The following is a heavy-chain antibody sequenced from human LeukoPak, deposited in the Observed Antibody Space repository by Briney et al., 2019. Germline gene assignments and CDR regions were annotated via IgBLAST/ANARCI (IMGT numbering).Heavy chain of an antibody. Sequence: ASVKVSCKASGYTFTGCYMHWVRQAPRQGLEWMGIINPSGGSTSYAQKFQGRVTLTRDTSTSTVYMELSSLRSEDTAVYYCARSSTLGNYFDYWGQGTLVTVSS. V-gene: IGHV1-46*01. CDR3: ARSSTLGNYFDY. D-gene: IGHD6-13*01. J-gene: IGHJ4*02. CDR1: GYTFTGCY. CDR2: INPSGGST.